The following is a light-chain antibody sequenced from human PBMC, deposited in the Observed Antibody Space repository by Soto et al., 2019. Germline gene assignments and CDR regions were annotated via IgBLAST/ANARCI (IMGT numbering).Light chain of an antibody. CDR2: DNN. V-gene: IGLV1-51*01. CDR3: GTWDDSRGSGV. CDR1: TSNIGNNY. J-gene: IGLJ2*01. Sequence: QSVLTQPPSVSAAPGQKVTISCSGSTSNIGNNYVSWYQQFPETAPKLLIYDNNNRPSGIPDRFSASRTGTSATLGITGLQTGDEDDDYCGTWDDSRGSGVFGGGTKLTVL.